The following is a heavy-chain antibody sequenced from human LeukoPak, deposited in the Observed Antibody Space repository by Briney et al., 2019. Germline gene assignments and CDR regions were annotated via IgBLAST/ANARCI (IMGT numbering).Heavy chain of an antibody. CDR3: AKRYYYGSGSYYNPSPFDY. V-gene: IGHV3-23*01. D-gene: IGHD3-10*01. Sequence: PGGSLRLSCAASGFTFSNAWMSWVRRAPGKGLEWVSAISGSGGSTYYEDSVKGRFTISRDNSKNTLYLQMNSLRAEDTAVYYCAKRYYYGSGSYYNPSPFDYWGQGTLVTVSS. CDR2: ISGSGGST. J-gene: IGHJ4*02. CDR1: GFTFSNAW.